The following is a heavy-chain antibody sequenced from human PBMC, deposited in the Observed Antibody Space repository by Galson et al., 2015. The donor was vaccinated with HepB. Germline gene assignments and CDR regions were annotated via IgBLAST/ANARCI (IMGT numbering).Heavy chain of an antibody. CDR3: ARTDMVRGDDY. CDR1: GFTFSSYA. V-gene: IGHV3-23*01. Sequence: SLRLSCAASGFTFSSYAMSWVRQAPGKGLEWVSAISGSGGSTNYADSVKGRFTISRDNAKNSLYLQMNSLRAEDTAVYYCARTDMVRGDDYWGQGTLVTVSS. D-gene: IGHD3-10*01. J-gene: IGHJ4*02. CDR2: ISGSGGST.